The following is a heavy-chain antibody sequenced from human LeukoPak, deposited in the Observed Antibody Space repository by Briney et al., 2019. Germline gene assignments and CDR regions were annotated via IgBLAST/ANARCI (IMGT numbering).Heavy chain of an antibody. CDR2: IYSGGST. CDR3: ARDRLLSSLSEDY. Sequence: PGGSLRLSCAASGFTVSSQYMSWVRQAPGKGLEWGSIIYSGGSTYYKDSVEGRFTISRDKTTDTLYLQMDNLRADDTAVYYSARDRLLSSLSEDYWGQRILATVSS. V-gene: IGHV3-53*01. CDR1: GFTVSSQY. J-gene: IGHJ4*02. D-gene: IGHD6-6*01.